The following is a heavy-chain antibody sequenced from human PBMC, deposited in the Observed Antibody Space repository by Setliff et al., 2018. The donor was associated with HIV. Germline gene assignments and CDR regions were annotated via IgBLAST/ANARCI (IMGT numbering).Heavy chain of an antibody. J-gene: IGHJ6*03. V-gene: IGHV4-61*02. Sequence: SETLSLTCSVSGDSISSGSYYWSWIRQPAGKGLEWIGRISTSGSTNYNPSLKSRVTISADTSKNQFSLKLTSVTAADPAVYYCARDVPWGAYYYYMDVWGKGTTVTVSS. CDR1: GDSISSGSYY. D-gene: IGHD3-16*01. CDR3: ARDVPWGAYYYYMDV. CDR2: ISTSGST.